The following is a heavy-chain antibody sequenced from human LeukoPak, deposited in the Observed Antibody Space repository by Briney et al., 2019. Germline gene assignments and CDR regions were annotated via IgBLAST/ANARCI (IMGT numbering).Heavy chain of an antibody. CDR1: GFTFSSYE. CDR2: ISSSGSTI. CDR3: ARGGLLHYGMDV. D-gene: IGHD2-15*01. V-gene: IGHV3-48*03. Sequence: GGSLRLSCAASGFTFSSYEMNWVRQAPGKGLEWVSYISSSGSTIYYADSVKGGFTISRENAKNSLYLQMNSLRAEDTAVYYCARGGLLHYGMDVWGKGTTVTVSS. J-gene: IGHJ6*04.